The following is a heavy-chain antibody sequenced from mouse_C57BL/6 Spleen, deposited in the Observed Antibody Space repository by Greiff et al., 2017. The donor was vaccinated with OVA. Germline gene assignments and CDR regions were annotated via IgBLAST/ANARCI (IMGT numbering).Heavy chain of an antibody. J-gene: IGHJ2*01. CDR3: ARSRDYDYDGGDY. D-gene: IGHD2-4*01. CDR2: IYPGDGDT. CDR1: GYAFSSYW. Sequence: LVESGAELVKPGASVKISCKASGYAFSSYWMNWVKQRPGKGLEWIGQIYPGDGDTNYNGKFKGKATLTADKSSSTAYMQLSSLTSEDSAVYFCARSRDYDYDGGDYWGQGTTLTVSS. V-gene: IGHV1-80*01.